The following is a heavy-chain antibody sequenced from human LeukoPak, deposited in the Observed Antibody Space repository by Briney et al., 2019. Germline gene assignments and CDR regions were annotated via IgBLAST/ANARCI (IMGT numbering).Heavy chain of an antibody. V-gene: IGHV3-74*01. Sequence: GGSLRLSCAASGFTFSSYWMHWVRQAPGKGLVWVSRINSDGSSTSYADSVKGRFTISRDNAKNTLYLQMNSLRAEDTAVYYCARGDCSGGSCPMYYYYYMDVWGKGTTVTISS. CDR2: INSDGSST. D-gene: IGHD2-15*01. J-gene: IGHJ6*03. CDR1: GFTFSSYW. CDR3: ARGDCSGGSCPMYYYYYMDV.